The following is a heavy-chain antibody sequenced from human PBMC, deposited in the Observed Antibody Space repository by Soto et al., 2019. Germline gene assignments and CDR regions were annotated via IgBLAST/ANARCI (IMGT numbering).Heavy chain of an antibody. CDR1: GYTFTSYD. Sequence: VQLVQSGAEVKKPGASVRVSCKASGYTFTSYDINWVRQAAGQGLEWMGWMNPISGNTGYAEKFQGRVTMTRDTSISTAYMELSSLRTEDTGVYYCARGVYGGGRVSDYWGQGTRVTVSS. D-gene: IGHD4-17*01. V-gene: IGHV1-8*01. CDR3: ARGVYGGGRVSDY. CDR2: MNPISGNT. J-gene: IGHJ4*02.